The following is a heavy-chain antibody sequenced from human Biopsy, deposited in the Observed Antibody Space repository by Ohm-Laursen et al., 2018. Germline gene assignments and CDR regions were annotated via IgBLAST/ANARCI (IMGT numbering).Heavy chain of an antibody. CDR3: ARDVKRYCSGTSCYSGYFGMDV. D-gene: IGHD2-2*01. CDR1: GGSVSDSFHF. CDR2: VYYSGTT. J-gene: IGHJ6*02. V-gene: IGHV4-61*01. Sequence: SDTLSLTCVVSGGSVSDSFHFWSWIRQPPGKGLEWIGDVYYSGTTNYNHSLKSRLTISVDTSKNQFSLNLNSVTAADTAVYFCARDVKRYCSGTSCYSGYFGMDVWGQGTTVTVS.